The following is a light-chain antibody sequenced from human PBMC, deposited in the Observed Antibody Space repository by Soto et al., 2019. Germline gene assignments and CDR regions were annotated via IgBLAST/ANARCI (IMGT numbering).Light chain of an antibody. CDR3: SSYTSSSTVL. CDR2: YVS. V-gene: IGLV2-14*03. Sequence: QSALTQPASVSGSPGQSITISCTGTSSDIGGYNYVSWYQQHPGKGPKLMIYYVSSRPSGVSHRFSGSKSGDTASLTISGLQAEDEANYYCSSYTSSSTVLFGGGTKLTVL. CDR1: SSDIGGYNY. J-gene: IGLJ2*01.